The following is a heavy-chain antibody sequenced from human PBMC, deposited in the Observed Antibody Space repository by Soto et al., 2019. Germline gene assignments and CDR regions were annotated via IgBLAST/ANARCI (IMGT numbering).Heavy chain of an antibody. Sequence: QVQLVQSGAEVKKPGSSVKVSCKASGCTFSSDSFSWVRQAPGQGLEWMGGIIPMFDTPIYAQKFQDRVTITADESTSTDYMQLGSLRCGDTAVYYCARSGGIDTDFTYWGKGSLFTVSS. D-gene: IGHD2-15*01. CDR3: ARSGGIDTDFTY. CDR2: IIPMFDTP. J-gene: IGHJ4*02. V-gene: IGHV1-69*12. CDR1: GCTFSSDS.